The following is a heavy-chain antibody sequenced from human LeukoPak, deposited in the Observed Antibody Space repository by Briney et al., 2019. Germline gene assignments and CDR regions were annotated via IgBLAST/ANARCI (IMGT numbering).Heavy chain of an antibody. D-gene: IGHD3-22*01. V-gene: IGHV1-24*01. CDR3: TRSAVVLPYYFDY. CDR2: FDPENGET. Sequence: SVKVSCKVSGYTLTELSMHWVRQAPGKGLEWMGSFDPENGETLYAQEFQGRVTLTEDTSADTAYMELISLRSEDTALYYCTRSAVVLPYYFDYWGQGTLVTVSS. CDR1: GYTLTELS. J-gene: IGHJ4*02.